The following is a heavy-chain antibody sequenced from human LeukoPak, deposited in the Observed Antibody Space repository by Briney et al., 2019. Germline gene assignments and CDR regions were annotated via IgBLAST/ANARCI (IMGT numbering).Heavy chain of an antibody. Sequence: ASVKVSCKASGYTFTGYYMHWVRQAPGQGLEWMGWINPNSGGTNYAQKFQGWVTMTRDTSISTAYMELSRLRSGDTAVYYCAREGGDYVSVFYTDGGMDVWGQGTTVTVSS. CDR1: GYTFTGYY. D-gene: IGHD4-17*01. J-gene: IGHJ6*02. CDR2: INPNSGGT. CDR3: AREGGDYVSVFYTDGGMDV. V-gene: IGHV1-2*04.